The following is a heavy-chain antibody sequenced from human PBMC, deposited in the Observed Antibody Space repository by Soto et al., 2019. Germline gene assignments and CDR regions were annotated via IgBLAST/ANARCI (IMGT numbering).Heavy chain of an antibody. CDR3: AKDFPSGSSRYDRFDP. Sequence: QVQLVESGGGVVLPGRSLRLSCAASGFTFSLYGIHWVRQAPGKGLEWLAVISHDGSTKYYADSVKGRFTVSRDNSKNSVYLQMNSLRGEDTAIYYCAKDFPSGSSRYDRFDPWGLGTSVIVS. D-gene: IGHD6-19*01. CDR1: GFTFSLYG. V-gene: IGHV3-30*18. J-gene: IGHJ5*02. CDR2: ISHDGSTK.